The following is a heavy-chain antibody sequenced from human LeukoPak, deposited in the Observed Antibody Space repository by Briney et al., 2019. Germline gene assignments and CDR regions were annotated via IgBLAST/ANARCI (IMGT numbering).Heavy chain of an antibody. CDR3: ATDYDRSGYYPEY. CDR1: VFTFSNYA. CDR2: LSYDGSNK. D-gene: IGHD3-22*01. J-gene: IGHJ4*02. Sequence: GGSLRLSCAASVFTFSNYAMTWVRQAPGKGLEWVAVLSYDGSNKYYADFVKGRLTISRDNSQNTLFLQMNSLRAEDTALCYCATDYDRSGYYPEYWGQGTLVTVSS. V-gene: IGHV3-30*04.